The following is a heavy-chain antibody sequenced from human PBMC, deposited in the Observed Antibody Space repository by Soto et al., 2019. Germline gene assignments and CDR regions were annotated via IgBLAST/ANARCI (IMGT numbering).Heavy chain of an antibody. J-gene: IGHJ5*02. D-gene: IGHD2-15*01. CDR3: ARVPLVASAADPRGWFDP. CDR1: GFTFSDHY. Sequence: EMQLVESGGGLVQPGGSLRLSCAASGFTFSDHYMDWVRQAPGKGLEWVGRIRNKANSYATEYAASVKGRFTISRDDSKNSIYMPMNSLRTEDTAVYYCARVPLVASAADPRGWFDPWGQGTLVTVSS. V-gene: IGHV3-72*01. CDR2: IRNKANSYAT.